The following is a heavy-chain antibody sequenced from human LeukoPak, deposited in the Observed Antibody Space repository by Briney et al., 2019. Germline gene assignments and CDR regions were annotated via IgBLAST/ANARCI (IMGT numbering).Heavy chain of an antibody. CDR3: ARHGRWSGWFGPSGYFDY. CDR1: GFTFSSYE. V-gene: IGHV4-39*01. D-gene: IGHD3-10*01. Sequence: PGGSLRLSCAASGFTFSSYEMNWVRQPPGKGLEWIGSIYYSGSTYYNPSLKSRVTISVDTSKNQFSLKLSSVTAADTAVYYCARHGRWSGWFGPSGYFDYWGQGTLVTVSS. CDR2: IYYSGST. J-gene: IGHJ4*02.